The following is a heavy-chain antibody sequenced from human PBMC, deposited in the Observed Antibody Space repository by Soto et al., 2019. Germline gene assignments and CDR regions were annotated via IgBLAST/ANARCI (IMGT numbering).Heavy chain of an antibody. CDR3: AREYCSSTSCLNWFDP. CDR1: GFYFRSYW. J-gene: IGHJ5*02. Sequence: GGSLRLSCAASGFYFRSYWMHWVRQAPGKGLEWVSTISGSGGSTYYADSVKGRFTISRDNSKNTLYLQMNSLRAEDTAVYYCAREYCSSTSCLNWFDPWGQGTLVTVSS. CDR2: ISGSGGST. D-gene: IGHD2-2*01. V-gene: IGHV3-23*01.